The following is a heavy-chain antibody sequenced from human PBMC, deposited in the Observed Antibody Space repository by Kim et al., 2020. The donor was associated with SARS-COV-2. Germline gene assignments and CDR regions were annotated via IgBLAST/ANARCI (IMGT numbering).Heavy chain of an antibody. J-gene: IGHJ6*02. CDR3: AKSYYYGSGSYFWPENLNTYYYYYYGMDV. Sequence: GGSLRLSCAASGFTFSSYEMNWVRQAPGKGLEWVSYISSSGSTIYYADSVKGRFTISRDNAKNSLYLQMNSLRAEDTAVYYCAKSYYYGSGSYFWPENLNTYYYYYYGMDVWGQGTTVTVSS. CDR1: GFTFSSYE. CDR2: ISSSGSTI. V-gene: IGHV3-48*03. D-gene: IGHD3-10*01.